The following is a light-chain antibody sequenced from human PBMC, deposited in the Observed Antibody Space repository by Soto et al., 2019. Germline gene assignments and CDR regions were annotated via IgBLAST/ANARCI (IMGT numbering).Light chain of an antibody. CDR2: KAS. V-gene: IGKV1-5*03. Sequence: DIQMTQSPSTLSASVGDRVTITCQASQSISGWLAWYQQKPGKAPKLLIYKASSLESGVPSRFSGSGSGTEFTLTISSLQPDDFATYYCQQYNSYPSTFGQGTKLEIK. CDR3: QQYNSYPST. J-gene: IGKJ2*01. CDR1: QSISGW.